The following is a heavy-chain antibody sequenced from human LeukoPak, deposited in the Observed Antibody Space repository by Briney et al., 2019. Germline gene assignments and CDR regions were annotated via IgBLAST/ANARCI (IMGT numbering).Heavy chain of an antibody. CDR1: GFTFSSYW. J-gene: IGHJ4*02. CDR2: INSAESST. CDR3: ARGPAANSGNYYVGDY. V-gene: IGHV3-74*01. D-gene: IGHD1-26*01. Sequence: GGSLRLSCAASGFTFSSYWMHWVRQAPGKVLVWVSRINSAESSTNYADSVKGRFSISRDNAKNTLYLQMNSLRAEDTAVYYCARGPAANSGNYYVGDYWGQGALVTVSS.